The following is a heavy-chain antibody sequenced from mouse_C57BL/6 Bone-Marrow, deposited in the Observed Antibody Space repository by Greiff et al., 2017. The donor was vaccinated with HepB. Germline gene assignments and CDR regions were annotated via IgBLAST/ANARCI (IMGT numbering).Heavy chain of an antibody. D-gene: IGHD2-5*01. CDR1: GFTFSDYY. CDR3: ASYSNYGYFDV. V-gene: IGHV5-16*01. CDR2: INYDGSST. Sequence: EVKLEESEGGLVQPGRSMKLSCTASGFTFSDYYMAWVRQVPEKGLEWVANINYDGSSTYYLDSLKSRFIISRDNAKNILYLQMSSLKSEDTATYYCASYSNYGYFDVWGTGTTVTVSS. J-gene: IGHJ1*03.